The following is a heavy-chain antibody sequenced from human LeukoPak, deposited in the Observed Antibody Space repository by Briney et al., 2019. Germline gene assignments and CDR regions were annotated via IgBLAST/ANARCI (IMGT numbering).Heavy chain of an antibody. D-gene: IGHD3-22*01. CDR3: ARDHYDSSGY. Sequence: GRSLRLSCASSGFTFSSYAMRWVRQAPGKELEWVAVISYDGSIKYYADSVKGRFTISRDNSKNTLYLQMNSLRAEDTAVYYCARDHYDSSGYWGQGTLVTVSS. CDR2: ISYDGSIK. CDR1: GFTFSSYA. V-gene: IGHV3-30*04. J-gene: IGHJ4*02.